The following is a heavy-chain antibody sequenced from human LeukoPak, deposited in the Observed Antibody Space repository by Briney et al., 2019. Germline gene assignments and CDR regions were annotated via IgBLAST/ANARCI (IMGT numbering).Heavy chain of an antibody. CDR1: GFTFSGYE. J-gene: IGHJ4*02. D-gene: IGHD5-18*01. Sequence: GGSLRLSCAASGFTFSGYEMNWVRQAPGKGLEWVSCISTSGNTIYYADSLKGRFTVSRDNARNSLYLQVNSLRAEDTAIYYCARDGPGYSFDYWGQGTLVTVPS. CDR2: ISTSGNTI. V-gene: IGHV3-48*03. CDR3: ARDGPGYSFDY.